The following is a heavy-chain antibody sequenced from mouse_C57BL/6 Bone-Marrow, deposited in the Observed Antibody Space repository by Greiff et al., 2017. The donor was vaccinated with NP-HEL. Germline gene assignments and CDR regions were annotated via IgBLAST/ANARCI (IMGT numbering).Heavy chain of an antibody. CDR2: ISSGGDYI. CDR3: TRGGYGSSLGY. V-gene: IGHV5-9-1*02. Sequence: EVMLVESGEGLVKPGGSLKLSCAASGFTFSSYAMSWVRQTPEKRLEWVAYISSGGDYIDYADTVKGRFTISRDNARNTLYLQMSSLKSEDTAMYDCTRGGYGSSLGYWGQGTTLTVSS. D-gene: IGHD1-1*01. CDR1: GFTFSSYA. J-gene: IGHJ2*01.